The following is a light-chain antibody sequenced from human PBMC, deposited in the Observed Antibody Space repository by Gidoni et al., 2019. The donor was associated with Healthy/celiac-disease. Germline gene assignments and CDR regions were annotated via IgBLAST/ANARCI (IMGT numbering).Light chain of an antibody. V-gene: IGLV3-21*02. CDR2: DDS. Sequence: SYLLTPPPPVSLAPGQPARITCGGNNIGSKSVHWYQQKPGQAPVLVVYDDSDRPSGIPERFSGSNSGNTATLTISRVEAGDEADYYCQVWDSSSDHVVFGGGTKLTVL. CDR3: QVWDSSSDHVV. J-gene: IGLJ2*01. CDR1: NIGSKS.